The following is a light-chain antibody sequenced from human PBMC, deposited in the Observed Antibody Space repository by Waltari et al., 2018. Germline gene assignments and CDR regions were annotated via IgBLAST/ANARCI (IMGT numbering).Light chain of an antibody. Sequence: QSGVHKDRYTSFNWFHQRPGQSPRRLFFKATYRDSGVPDRFSGSGSATDFTLNISRVEADDVGVYFCMQPVKWPPGFGPGTRVEIK. CDR1: QSGVHKDRYTS. CDR3: MQPVKWPPG. J-gene: IGKJ3*01. CDR2: KAT. V-gene: IGKV2-30*02.